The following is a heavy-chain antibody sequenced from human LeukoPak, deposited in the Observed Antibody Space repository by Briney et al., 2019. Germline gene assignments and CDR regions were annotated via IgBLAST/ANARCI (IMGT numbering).Heavy chain of an antibody. CDR2: VSGYNGNT. J-gene: IGHJ4*02. CDR1: SYTFTSYG. CDR3: ARGSLQAMFDY. Sequence: ASVKVSCKASSYTFTSYGISWVRQAPGQGLEWMGWVSGYNGNTTYAQKFQGRVTMTTDTSTSTAYMELRSLRSDDTAVHYCARGSLQAMFDYWGQGTLVTVSS. D-gene: IGHD3-16*01. V-gene: IGHV1-18*01.